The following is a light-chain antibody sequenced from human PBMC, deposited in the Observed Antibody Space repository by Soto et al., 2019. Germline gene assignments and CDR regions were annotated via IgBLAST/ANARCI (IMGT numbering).Light chain of an antibody. Sequence: DIQMTQSPSTLSASVGDRVTITFRASQSISTWLAWYQQKPGKAPKLLIYDVSSLESGVPSRFSGSGSGTEITLTISSLQPDDFATYYCQQYNSYWTFGQGTKVDIK. V-gene: IGKV1-5*01. CDR1: QSISTW. J-gene: IGKJ1*01. CDR3: QQYNSYWT. CDR2: DVS.